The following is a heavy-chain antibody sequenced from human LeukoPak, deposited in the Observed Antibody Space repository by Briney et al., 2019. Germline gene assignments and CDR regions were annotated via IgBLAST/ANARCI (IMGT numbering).Heavy chain of an antibody. CDR3: ARDDYSNPRGFDY. J-gene: IGHJ4*02. D-gene: IGHD4-11*01. Sequence: GASVKVSCKASGHGFTGYHIHWVRQAPGQGLEWMGIINPSGGSTSYAQKFQGRVTMTRDMSTSTVYMELSSLRSEDTAVYYCARDDYSNPRGFDYWGQGTLVTVSS. CDR1: GHGFTGYH. CDR2: INPSGGST. V-gene: IGHV1-46*01.